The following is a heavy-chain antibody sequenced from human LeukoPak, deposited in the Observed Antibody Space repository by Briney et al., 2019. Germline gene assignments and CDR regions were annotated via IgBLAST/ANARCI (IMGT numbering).Heavy chain of an antibody. V-gene: IGHV5-10-1*01. Sequence: GESLKISCKGSGYRFTNYWISWVRQMPGKGLEWMGRINPSDSYTNYSPSFQGHVTISADKSISTAYLQWGSLKASDTAIYYCATMREQQLVRGDWFDPWGQGTLVTVSS. CDR2: INPSDSYT. CDR1: GYRFTNYW. CDR3: ATMREQQLVRGDWFDP. J-gene: IGHJ5*02. D-gene: IGHD6-13*01.